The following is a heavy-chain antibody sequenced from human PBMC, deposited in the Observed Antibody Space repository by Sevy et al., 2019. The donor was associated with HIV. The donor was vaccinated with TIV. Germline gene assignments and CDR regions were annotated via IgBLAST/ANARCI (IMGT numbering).Heavy chain of an antibody. CDR2: MNPNNGNT. CDR1: GYTFTNYH. CDR3: ARVLSTSYYYYHAMDV. Sequence: ASVKVSCKASGYTFTNYHINWVRQATGQGLEWMGWMNPNNGNTDYAQKVQGRVTMTRNTSIETAYMELSSLRSEDTAVYYCARVLSTSYYYYHAMDVWGQGTTVTVSS. D-gene: IGHD2-2*01. J-gene: IGHJ6*02. V-gene: IGHV1-8*01.